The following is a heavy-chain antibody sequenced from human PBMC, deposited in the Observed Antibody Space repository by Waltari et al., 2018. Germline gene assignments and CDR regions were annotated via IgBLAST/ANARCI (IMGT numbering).Heavy chain of an antibody. J-gene: IGHJ4*02. Sequence: QVQLVQSGAEVKKPGSSVKVSCKASGGTFSSYAISWVRQAPGQGLEWMGGIIPIFGTANYAQKCQGRVTITADESTSTAYMELSSLRSEDTAVYYCARDRSTTKHYYFDYWGQGTLVTVSS. CDR2: IIPIFGTA. CDR3: ARDRSTTKHYYFDY. V-gene: IGHV1-69*01. D-gene: IGHD1-26*01. CDR1: GGTFSSYA.